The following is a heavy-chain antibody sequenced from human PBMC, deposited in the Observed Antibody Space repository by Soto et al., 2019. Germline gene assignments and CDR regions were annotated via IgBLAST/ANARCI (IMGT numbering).Heavy chain of an antibody. V-gene: IGHV4-39*01. CDR2: IYYSGST. CDR3: ARQYGSYSVDY. Sequence: QLQLQESGPGLVKPSETLSLTCTVSGGSISSSSYYWGWIRQPPGKGLEWIGSIYYSGSTYYNPSLKSRVTISIDTSKNQFSLNLSSVTAADTAVYYCARQYGSYSVDYWGQGTLVTVSS. D-gene: IGHD1-26*01. J-gene: IGHJ4*02. CDR1: GGSISSSSYY.